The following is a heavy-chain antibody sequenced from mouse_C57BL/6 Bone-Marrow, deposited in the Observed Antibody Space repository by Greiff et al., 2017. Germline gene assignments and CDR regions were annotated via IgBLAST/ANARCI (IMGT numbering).Heavy chain of an antibody. Sequence: EVKVVESGGGLVQSGRSLRLSCATSGFTFSDFYMEWVRQAPGKGLEWIAASRNKANDYTTEYSASVKGRFIVSRDTSQSILYLQMNALRAEDTAIYYCARDAYGSSYGWYFDVWGTGTTVTVSS. J-gene: IGHJ1*03. CDR1: GFTFSDFY. CDR3: ARDAYGSSYGWYFDV. V-gene: IGHV7-1*01. D-gene: IGHD1-1*01. CDR2: SRNKANDYTT.